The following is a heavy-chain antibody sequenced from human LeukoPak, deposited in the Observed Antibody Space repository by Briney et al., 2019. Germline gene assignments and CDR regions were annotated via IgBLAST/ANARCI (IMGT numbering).Heavy chain of an antibody. CDR1: GFTFKTYA. CDR3: AKDAQGLVRGGIYFDF. D-gene: IGHD6-19*01. J-gene: IGHJ4*02. CDR2: MSGSGSST. V-gene: IGHV3-23*01. Sequence: PGGSLRLSCAASGFTFKTYAMNWVRQLPGKGPEWVSSMSGSGSSTDYADSVKGRFTISRDNSKNTLYLQMNSLRAEDTALYYCAKDAQGLVRGGIYFDFWGQGSLVTVSS.